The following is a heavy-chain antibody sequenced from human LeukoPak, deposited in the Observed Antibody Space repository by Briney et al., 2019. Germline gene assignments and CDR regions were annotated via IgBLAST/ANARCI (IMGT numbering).Heavy chain of an antibody. V-gene: IGHV3-23*01. CDR3: ARVGYSGYDYDY. J-gene: IGHJ4*02. CDR1: GFTFSSYA. D-gene: IGHD5-12*01. CDR2: ISGSGDST. Sequence: GGSLRLSCEASGFTFSSYAMSWVRQAPGKGLEWVSVISGSGDSTFYADSVEGRCTISRDNSKDALYLQMNSLRAEDTAVYYCARVGYSGYDYDYWGQGTLVTVSS.